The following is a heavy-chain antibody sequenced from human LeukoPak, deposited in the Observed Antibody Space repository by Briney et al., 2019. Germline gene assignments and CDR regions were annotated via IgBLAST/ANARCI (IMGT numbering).Heavy chain of an antibody. J-gene: IGHJ5*02. D-gene: IGHD3-10*01. V-gene: IGHV4-39*01. Sequence: PETLSLTCTVSGGSISSSSYYWGWIRQPQGKGLEWIVSIYYSGSPYYNPSLKSRVTISVDTSKKQFSLKLSSVTAADTAVYYCARSYYGDNWFDPWGQGTLVTVSS. CDR2: IYYSGSP. CDR3: ARSYYGDNWFDP. CDR1: GGSISSSSYY.